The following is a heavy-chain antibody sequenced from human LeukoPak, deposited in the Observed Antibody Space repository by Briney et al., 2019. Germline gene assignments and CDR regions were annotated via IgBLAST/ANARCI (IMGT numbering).Heavy chain of an antibody. J-gene: IGHJ4*02. CDR3: ARVIGSYGDSAY. CDR1: GFTFSSYS. D-gene: IGHD3-16*01. Sequence: GGSLRLSCAASGFTFSSYSMNWVRQAPGKGLEWLSYISSTSSAIYYADSLKGRFTISRDNAKNSMYLQMDSLSAEDTAVYYCARVIGSYGDSAYWGQGTLVTVSS. CDR2: ISSTSSAI. V-gene: IGHV3-48*04.